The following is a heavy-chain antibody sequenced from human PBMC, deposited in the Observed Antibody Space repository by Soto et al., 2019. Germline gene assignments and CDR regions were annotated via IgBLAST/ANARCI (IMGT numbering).Heavy chain of an antibody. V-gene: IGHV3-21*01. CDR2: ISSSSSYI. J-gene: IGHJ4*02. CDR1: GFTFSSYS. Sequence: GGSLRLSCAASGFTFSSYSMNWVRQAPGKGLEWVSSISSSSSYIYYADSVKGRFTISRDNAKNSLYLQMNSLRAEDTAVYYCAGASEYDFWSGLYYWGQGTLVTVSS. D-gene: IGHD3-3*01. CDR3: AGASEYDFWSGLYY.